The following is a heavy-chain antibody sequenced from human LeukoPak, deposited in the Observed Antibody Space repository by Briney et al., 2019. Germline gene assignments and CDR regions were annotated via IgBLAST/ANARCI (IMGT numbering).Heavy chain of an antibody. D-gene: IGHD1-26*01. J-gene: IGHJ4*02. V-gene: IGHV3-15*01. CDR3: TAGVGSSDHDY. CDR2: VKSKTSGGTV. CDR1: GFTFTNAW. Sequence: GGSLRLSCAASGFTFTNAWMSWVRQAPGKGLEWVGRVKSKTSGGTVDYAAPVKVGFTISRDDSKTTLWLQMNSLKTEDTAVYYCTAGVGSSDHDYWGQGTLVTVSS.